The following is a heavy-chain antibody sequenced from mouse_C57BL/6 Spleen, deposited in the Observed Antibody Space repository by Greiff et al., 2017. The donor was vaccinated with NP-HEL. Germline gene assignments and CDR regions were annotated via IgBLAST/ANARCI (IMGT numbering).Heavy chain of an antibody. Sequence: EVKLMESGGGLVKPGGSLKLSCAASGFTFSSYAMSWVRQTPEKRLEWVATISDGGSYTYYPDNVKGRFTISRDNAKNNLYLQMSHLKSEDTAMYYCARDYYGYDGVYFDCWGQGTTLTVSS. CDR2: ISDGGSYT. CDR1: GFTFSSYA. J-gene: IGHJ2*01. D-gene: IGHD2-2*01. V-gene: IGHV5-4*01. CDR3: ARDYYGYDGVYFDC.